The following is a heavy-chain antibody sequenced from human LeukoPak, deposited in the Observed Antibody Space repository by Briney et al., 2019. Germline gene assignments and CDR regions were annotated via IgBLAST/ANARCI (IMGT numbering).Heavy chain of an antibody. CDR3: ATYGPRYYMDV. V-gene: IGHV1-69*13. Sequence: ASVKVSCKASGGTFSSYAISWVRQAPGQGLEWMGGIIPILGTANYAQKFQGRVTITADESTSTAYMELSSLRSEDTAVYYCATYGPRYYMDVWGKGTTVTVSS. D-gene: IGHD1-14*01. J-gene: IGHJ6*03. CDR2: IIPILGTA. CDR1: GGTFSSYA.